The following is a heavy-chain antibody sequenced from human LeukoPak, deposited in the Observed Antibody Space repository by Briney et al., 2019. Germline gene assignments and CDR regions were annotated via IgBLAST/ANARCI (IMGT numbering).Heavy chain of an antibody. CDR2: IGRSDNIR. V-gene: IGHV3-48*03. CDR1: GFSLSSYE. Sequence: PGGSLRLSCAASGFSLSSYEMNWVRQAPGKGLEWISHIGRSDNIRHYADSVKGRFSISRDNAKNSLYLQMNSLRAEDTAVYYCARDRFSYYGSGSYKNWFDPWGQGTLVTVSS. CDR3: ARDRFSYYGSGSYKNWFDP. J-gene: IGHJ5*02. D-gene: IGHD3-10*01.